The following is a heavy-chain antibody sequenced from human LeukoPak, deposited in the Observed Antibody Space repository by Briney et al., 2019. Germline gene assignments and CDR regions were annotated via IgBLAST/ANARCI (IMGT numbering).Heavy chain of an antibody. CDR2: ISSSGSTI. D-gene: IGHD5-24*01. J-gene: IGHJ3*02. CDR1: GFTFSDYY. CDR3: ARYGDGYNSPPLPKDAFDI. V-gene: IGHV3-11*04. Sequence: GGSLRLSCAASGFTFSDYYMSWIRQAPGKGLEWVSYISSSGSTIYYADSVKGRFTISRDNAKNSLYLQMNSLRAEDTAVYYCARYGDGYNSPPLPKDAFDIWGQGTMVTVSS.